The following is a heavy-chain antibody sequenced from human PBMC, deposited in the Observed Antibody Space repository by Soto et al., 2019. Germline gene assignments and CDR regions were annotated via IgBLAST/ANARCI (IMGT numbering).Heavy chain of an antibody. CDR1: GYTLTGYY. V-gene: IGHV1-2*07. D-gene: IGHD6-13*01. J-gene: IGHJ5*02. CDR2: INPNTGVT. CDR3: ARGGYLLVSWFDP. Sequence: ASVKVSCKASGYTLTGYYMHWVRQAPGQGLEWLGWINPNTGVTKHAHDFQGRVTMTRDTSISTTYMELSRLRSDDTAVYYCARGGYLLVSWFDPWGQGTLVTVSS.